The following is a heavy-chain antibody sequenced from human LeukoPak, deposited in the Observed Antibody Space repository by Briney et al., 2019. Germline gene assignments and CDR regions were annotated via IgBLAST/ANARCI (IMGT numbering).Heavy chain of an antibody. Sequence: GGSLRLSCAASGFTFSSYAMSWVRQAPGKGLEWISAISNDGVYTFHADSVKGRLTISRDNSKNTLHLQMDSLRAEDTAIYYCAKGSSGGRPYYFDYWGQGTLVTVSS. CDR1: GFTFSSYA. J-gene: IGHJ4*02. CDR3: AKGSSGGRPYYFDY. V-gene: IGHV3-23*01. CDR2: ISNDGVYT. D-gene: IGHD3-22*01.